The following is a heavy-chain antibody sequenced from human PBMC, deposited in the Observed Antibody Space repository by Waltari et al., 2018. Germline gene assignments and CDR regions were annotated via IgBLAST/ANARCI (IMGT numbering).Heavy chain of an antibody. D-gene: IGHD1-26*01. Sequence: QVQLVESGGGVVQPGRSLRLSCAASGFTFSSYGMHWVRQAPGKGLEWVAVRWDDGSKKYYADSVKGRFTISRDNSKNTLYLQMNSLRAEDTAVYYCARGGVGATMLYWGQGTLVTVSS. V-gene: IGHV3-33*01. CDR1: GFTFSSYG. CDR3: ARGGVGATMLY. CDR2: RWDDGSKK. J-gene: IGHJ4*02.